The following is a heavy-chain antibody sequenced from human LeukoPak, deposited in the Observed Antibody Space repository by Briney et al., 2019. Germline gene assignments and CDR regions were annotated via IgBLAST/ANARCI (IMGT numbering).Heavy chain of an antibody. CDR3: ARTQTYATDY. CDR2: ISYDGSNK. J-gene: IGHJ4*02. V-gene: IGHV3-30-3*01. CDR1: GFTFSSYA. Sequence: GGSLRLSCAASGFTFSSYAMHWVRQAPGKGLEWVAVISYDGSNKYYADSVKGRFTISRDNSKNTLYLQMNSLRAEDTAVYYCARTQTYATDYWGQGTLVTVSS. D-gene: IGHD2-8*01.